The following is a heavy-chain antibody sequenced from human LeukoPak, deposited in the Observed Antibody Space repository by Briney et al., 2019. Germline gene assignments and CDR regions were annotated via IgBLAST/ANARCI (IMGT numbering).Heavy chain of an antibody. CDR1: GFTFSSYG. D-gene: IGHD6-13*01. CDR3: AKSYSSSWHYFDY. Sequence: GGSLRLSCAASGFTFSSYGMHWVRQSPGRGLEWVSFVSFDGSNEFYADSVKGRFTISRDNSKNTLYLQINSLRVEDMAIYYCAKSYSSSWHYFDYWGQGTLVIVSS. CDR2: VSFDGSNE. V-gene: IGHV3-30*18. J-gene: IGHJ4*02.